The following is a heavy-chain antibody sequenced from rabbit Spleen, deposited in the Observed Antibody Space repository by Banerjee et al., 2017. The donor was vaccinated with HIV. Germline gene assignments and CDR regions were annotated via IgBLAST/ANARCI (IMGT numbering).Heavy chain of an antibody. CDR1: GIDLMSIA. CDR3: ARNANGGWDL. V-gene: IGHV1S47*01. Sequence: QEQLEESGGGLVTTGASLTLSCKASGIDLMSIAMSWVRQAPGKGLEWIGDIYPVFGITNYANWVKGRFTISSDNAQNTVDLQINSLTPADTATYFCARNANGGWDLWGPGTLVTVS. CDR2: IYPVFGIT. D-gene: IGHD4-1*01. J-gene: IGHJ4*01.